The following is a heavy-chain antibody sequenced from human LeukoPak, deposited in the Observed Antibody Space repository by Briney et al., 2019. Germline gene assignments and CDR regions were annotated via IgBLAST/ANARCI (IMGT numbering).Heavy chain of an antibody. D-gene: IGHD3-10*01. V-gene: IGHV4-4*07. CDR1: GGSINNYY. Sequence: KSSETLSLTCTVSGGSINNYYWSWIRQPAGKGLEWIGRIHTSGSTNYNPSLKSRVTMSVDTSESQFSLKLSSVTAADTALYYCARVKGVIGYCYYMDVWGKGTTVTISS. J-gene: IGHJ6*03. CDR3: ARVKGVIGYCYYMDV. CDR2: IHTSGST.